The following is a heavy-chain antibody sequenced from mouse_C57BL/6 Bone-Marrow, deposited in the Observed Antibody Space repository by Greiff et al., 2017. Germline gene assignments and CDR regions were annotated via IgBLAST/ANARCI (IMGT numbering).Heavy chain of an antibody. J-gene: IGHJ3*01. CDR2: IYPRSGNT. CDR1: GYTFTSYG. D-gene: IGHD2-3*01. CDR3: ARQGWLLLTWFAY. V-gene: IGHV1-81*01. Sequence: VQGVESGAELARPGASVKLSCKASGYTFTSYGISWVKQRTGQGLEWIGEIYPRSGNTYYNEKFKGKATLTADKSSSTAYMELRSLTSEDSAVYFCARQGWLLLTWFAYWGQGTLVTVSA.